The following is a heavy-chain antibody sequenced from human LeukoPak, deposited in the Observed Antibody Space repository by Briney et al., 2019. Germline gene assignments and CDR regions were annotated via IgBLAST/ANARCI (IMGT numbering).Heavy chain of an antibody. V-gene: IGHV4-39*07. CDR3: ARQGDVGSYPFDL. CDR2: LSYTGTT. D-gene: IGHD1-26*01. CDR1: RGSINSFY. Sequence: SETLSLTCTVSRGSINSFYWGWIRQPPGKGLEWIGSLSYTGTTYFNPSLESRLTLSVDTPRIHFSLKLNPVTAADTAVYYCARQGDVGSYPFDLWGQGTLVIVSS. J-gene: IGHJ4*02.